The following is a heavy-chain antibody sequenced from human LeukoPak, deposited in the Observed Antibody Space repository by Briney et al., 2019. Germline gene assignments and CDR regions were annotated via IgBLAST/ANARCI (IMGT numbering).Heavy chain of an antibody. V-gene: IGHV3-20*04. CDR1: GFTSDDYD. Sequence: GGSLRLSCAASGFTSDDYDVSRVSQAPGKGLEWVSGINWNGGITGYADSVKGRFTISRDNAKNSLYLQKNSLRAEDTALYYCARDFVGYCSGRSCYHLAFAIWDGRTIVSVSS. CDR3: ARDFVGYCSGRSCYHLAFAI. J-gene: IGHJ3*02. D-gene: IGHD2-15*01. CDR2: INWNGGIT.